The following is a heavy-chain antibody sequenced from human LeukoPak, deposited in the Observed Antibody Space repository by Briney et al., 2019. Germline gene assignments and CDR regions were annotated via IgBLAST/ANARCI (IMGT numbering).Heavy chain of an antibody. J-gene: IGHJ3*02. D-gene: IGHD3-16*02. CDR3: ARVPSYYDYVWGRFRSGPYDI. V-gene: IGHV4-59*01. Sequence: SETLSLNCTVSGGSISSYYWSWIRQPPGKGLEWIGYIYYSGSTNYNPSLKSRVTISVDTSKNQFSLKLSSVTAADTAVYYCARVPSYYDYVWGRFRSGPYDICGQGKMVTVSS. CDR2: IYYSGST. CDR1: GGSISSYY.